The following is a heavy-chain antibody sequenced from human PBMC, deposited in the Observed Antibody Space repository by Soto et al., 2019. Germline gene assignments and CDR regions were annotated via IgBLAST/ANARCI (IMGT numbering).Heavy chain of an antibody. CDR2: MNSNSGNT. CDR1: GYTFSSYD. D-gene: IGHD4-4*01. Sequence: QVQLVQSGAEVKKPGASVKVSCKASGYTFSSYDINWVRLATGQGLEWMGWMNSNSGNTGYAQTFQGRVTMTRNTSISTAYMELSSLRSEDTAVYYCARESTVTTANWFDHWGQGTLVTVSS. V-gene: IGHV1-8*01. CDR3: ARESTVTTANWFDH. J-gene: IGHJ5*02.